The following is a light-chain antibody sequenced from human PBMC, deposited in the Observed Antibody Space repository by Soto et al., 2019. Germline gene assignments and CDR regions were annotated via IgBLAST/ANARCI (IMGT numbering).Light chain of an antibody. J-gene: IGKJ1*01. Sequence: DIQMTQSPATLSASVGDRVTITCRASQSISSWLAWYQQKPGKAPKLLIYKASSLESGVPSRFSGSGSGTDFTLTINSLQPEYFATYYCQQYKSYWTFGQGTRVELK. CDR1: QSISSW. CDR3: QQYKSYWT. CDR2: KAS. V-gene: IGKV1-5*03.